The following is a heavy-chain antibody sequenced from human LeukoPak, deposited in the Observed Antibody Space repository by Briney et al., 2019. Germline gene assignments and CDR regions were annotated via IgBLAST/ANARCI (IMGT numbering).Heavy chain of an antibody. CDR1: GGSIGSYY. D-gene: IGHD2-8*02. CDR2: VFFSGST. CDR3: SRDRAYWESFDI. V-gene: IGHV4-59*01. Sequence: SETLSLTCTVSGGSIGSYYWSWIRQPPGKGLEWIGYVFFSGSTNYNPSLKSRVTISVDTSKNQFSLRLSSVTAADTAVYYCSRDRAYWESFDIWGQGTEVTVSS. J-gene: IGHJ3*02.